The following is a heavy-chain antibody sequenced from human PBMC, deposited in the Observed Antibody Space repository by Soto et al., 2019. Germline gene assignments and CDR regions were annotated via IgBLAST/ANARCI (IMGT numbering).Heavy chain of an antibody. CDR3: AKSLTVAGYYFDY. D-gene: IGHD6-19*01. CDR2: IYYSGHT. Sequence: SETLSLTCTVSGGSISGYYWSWIRQPPGKGLEWIGYIYYSGHTSYNPSLKSRVTISIDTSKNQFSLKLSSVTVADTAVYYCAKSLTVAGYYFDYWGQGALVTVSS. V-gene: IGHV4-59*01. CDR1: GGSISGYY. J-gene: IGHJ4*02.